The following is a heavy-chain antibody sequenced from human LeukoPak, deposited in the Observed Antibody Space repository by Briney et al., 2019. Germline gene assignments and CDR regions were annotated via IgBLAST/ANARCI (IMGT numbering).Heavy chain of an antibody. Sequence: PGGSLRLSCAASGFIFSNYAMHWVRQAPGKGLEWVSGISWNSGSIGYADSVKGRFTISRDNAKNSLYLQMNSLRAEDTALYYCAKDIGYGSGSYRFDYWGQGTLVTVSS. CDR3: AKDIGYGSGSYRFDY. J-gene: IGHJ4*02. CDR2: ISWNSGSI. CDR1: GFIFSNYA. D-gene: IGHD3-10*01. V-gene: IGHV3-9*01.